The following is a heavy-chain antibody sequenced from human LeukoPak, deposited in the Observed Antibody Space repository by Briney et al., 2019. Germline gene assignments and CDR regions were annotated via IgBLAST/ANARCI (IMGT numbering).Heavy chain of an antibody. J-gene: IGHJ4*02. D-gene: IGHD3-22*01. V-gene: IGHV2-5*02. CDR2: IYWDDDK. Sequence: SGPTLVKPTQTLTLTCTFSGFSLSTSGVGVGWIRQPPGKALERLALIYWDDDKRYSPSLKSRLTITKDTSKNRVVLTMTNMDPVDTATYYCAHAPPGHDSSGYDYFDYWGQGTLVTVSS. CDR3: AHAPPGHDSSGYDYFDY. CDR1: GFSLSTSGVG.